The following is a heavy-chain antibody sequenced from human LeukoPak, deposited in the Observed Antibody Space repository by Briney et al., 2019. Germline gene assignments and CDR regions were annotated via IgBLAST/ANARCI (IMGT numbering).Heavy chain of an antibody. CDR1: GFTFSSYG. J-gene: IGHJ4*02. D-gene: IGHD5-24*01. CDR2: IWSDGSYK. V-gene: IGHV3-33*01. CDR3: ARDFSLQLFDY. Sequence: GRSLRLSCAASGFTFSSYGFHWVRQAPGKGLEWVAVIWSDGSYKYYADSVKGRFTISRDDSKNTLYLQMNSLRAEDTAVYYCARDFSLQLFDYWGQGTLVTVFS.